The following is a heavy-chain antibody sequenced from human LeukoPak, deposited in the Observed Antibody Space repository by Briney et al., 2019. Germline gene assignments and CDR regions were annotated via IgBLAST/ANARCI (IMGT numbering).Heavy chain of an antibody. CDR1: GFTFSSYS. CDR3: AKDQYYDILTGGAGYFDY. Sequence: PGGSLRLSCAASGFTFSSYSMNWVRQAPGKGLEWVSSISSSSSYIYYADSVKGRFAISRDNAKNSLYLQMNSLRAEDTAVYYCAKDQYYDILTGGAGYFDYWGQGTLVTVSS. J-gene: IGHJ4*02. V-gene: IGHV3-21*01. CDR2: ISSSSSYI. D-gene: IGHD3-9*01.